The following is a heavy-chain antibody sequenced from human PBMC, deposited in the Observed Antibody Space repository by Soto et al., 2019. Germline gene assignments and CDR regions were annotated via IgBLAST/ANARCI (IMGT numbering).Heavy chain of an antibody. CDR1: GGTFSSYT. Sequence: SVKVSCKASGGTFSSYTISWVRQAPGQGLEWMGRIIPILGIVNYAQKFQGRVTITADKSTSTAYMELSSLRSEDTAVYYCARDPSGYDLPAYWGQGTLVTVSS. J-gene: IGHJ4*02. CDR2: IIPILGIV. CDR3: ARDPSGYDLPAY. D-gene: IGHD5-12*01. V-gene: IGHV1-69*04.